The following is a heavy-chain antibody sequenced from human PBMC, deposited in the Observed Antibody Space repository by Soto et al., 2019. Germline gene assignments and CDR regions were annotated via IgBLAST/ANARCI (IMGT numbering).Heavy chain of an antibody. J-gene: IGHJ6*04. CDR1: GGSISIYY. CDR2: IYYSGGT. Sequence: SETLSLTCTVSGGSISIYYWTWIRQPPGKGLEWIGYIYYSGGTNYNPSLKSRVTISVDTSKNQFSLKLTSVTAADTAVYYCARDVGMDVWGEGTTVTVSS. V-gene: IGHV4-59*01. CDR3: ARDVGMDV. D-gene: IGHD1-26*01.